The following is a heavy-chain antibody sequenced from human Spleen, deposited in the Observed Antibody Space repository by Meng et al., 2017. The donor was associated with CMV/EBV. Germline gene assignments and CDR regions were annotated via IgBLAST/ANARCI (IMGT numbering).Heavy chain of an antibody. V-gene: IGHV4-34*01. J-gene: IGHJ4*02. CDR3: ARVPPYYYDSSGYLFDQ. CDR1: SFSDYY. CDR2: INHSGSA. Sequence: SFSDYYYNWIRPPPGKGLEWIGEINHSGSANYNPSLKSRVTMSVDTSKSQFSLKLSSMTAADTAVYFCARVPPYYYDSSGYLFDQWGQGTLVTVSS. D-gene: IGHD3-22*01.